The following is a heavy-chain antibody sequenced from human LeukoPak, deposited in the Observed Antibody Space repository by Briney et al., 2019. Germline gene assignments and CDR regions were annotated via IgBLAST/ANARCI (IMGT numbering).Heavy chain of an antibody. Sequence: SETLSLTCTVSGGSISSYYWSWIRQPPGKGLEWIGYMYYSGTTNYNPSLKSRVTISVDTSKNQFSLKVSSVTAADTAVYYCARGLDLYRLKDAFDIWGQGTMVTVSS. CDR3: ARGLDLYRLKDAFDI. CDR2: MYYSGTT. CDR1: GGSISSYY. D-gene: IGHD2-2*01. J-gene: IGHJ3*02. V-gene: IGHV4-59*01.